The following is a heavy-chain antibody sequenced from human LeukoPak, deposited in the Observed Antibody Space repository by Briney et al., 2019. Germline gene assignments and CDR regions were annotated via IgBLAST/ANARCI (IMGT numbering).Heavy chain of an antibody. J-gene: IGHJ4*02. CDR1: GFTVSSNY. D-gene: IGHD4-23*01. Sequence: QPGGSLRLSCAASGFTVSSNYMSWVRQAPGKGLEWVPVIYSGGSTYYADSVKGRFTISRDNAKNTLYLQMNSLRVEDTAVYYCARGRPHGNDYWGQGTLVTVSS. V-gene: IGHV3-53*01. CDR2: IYSGGST. CDR3: ARGRPHGNDY.